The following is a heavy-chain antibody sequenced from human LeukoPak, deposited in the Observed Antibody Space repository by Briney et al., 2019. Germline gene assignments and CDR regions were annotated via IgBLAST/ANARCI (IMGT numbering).Heavy chain of an antibody. CDR2: IRSKADNYAT. CDR3: TTCFDYTNDY. V-gene: IGHV3-73*01. Sequence: PGGSLTLSCAASGFTFSPSVMHLVRQASGTGLEWVGRIRSKADNYATAYAASVNGRFTNSRDDSKKTAYLQMNSLKTQDTALYYCTTCFDYTNDYWGQGTLVTVSS. J-gene: IGHJ4*02. D-gene: IGHD4-11*01. CDR1: GFTFSPSV.